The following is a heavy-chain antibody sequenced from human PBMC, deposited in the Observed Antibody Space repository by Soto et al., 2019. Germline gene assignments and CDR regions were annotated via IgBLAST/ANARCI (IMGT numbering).Heavy chain of an antibody. D-gene: IGHD4-17*01. CDR2: IYYSGST. J-gene: IGHJ4*02. V-gene: IGHV4-39*01. CDR3: ARRYGGSQFDY. CDR1: GGSISSSSYY. Sequence: QLQLQESGPGLVKPSETLSLTCTVSGGSISSSSYYWGWIRQPPGKGLEWIGIIYYSGSTYYNPSLKSRVTISVDTAKNQFSLKLSSVTAADTAVYYCARRYGGSQFDYWCQGTLVTVSS.